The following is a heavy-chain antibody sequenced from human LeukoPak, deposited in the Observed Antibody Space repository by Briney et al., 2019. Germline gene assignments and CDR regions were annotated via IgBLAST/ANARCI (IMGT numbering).Heavy chain of an antibody. V-gene: IGHV5-51*01. D-gene: IGHD2-2*01. CDR3: ARRQGCSSTSCPPDY. J-gene: IGHJ4*02. Sequence: GESLKISCRGSGYSFNTYWIGWVRQMPGKGLEWMGIIYPGDSDTRYSPSFQGQVTMSADKSINTAYLQWSSLKASDAAVYYSARRQGCSSTSCPPDYWGQGTLVTVSS. CDR2: IYPGDSDT. CDR1: GYSFNTYW.